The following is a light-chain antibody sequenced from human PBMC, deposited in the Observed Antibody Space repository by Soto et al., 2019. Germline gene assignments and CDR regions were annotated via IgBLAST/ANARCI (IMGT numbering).Light chain of an antibody. V-gene: IGKV1-39*01. CDR3: QQSYSTPPIT. CDR1: QSISSY. Sequence: DIQMTQSPCCLSSSXRDCVTITXXXSQSISSYLNWYQQKPGKAPKLLIYAASSLQSGVPSRFSGSGSGTDFTLTISSLQPEDFATYYCQQSYSTPPITFGQGTRLEIK. CDR2: AAS. J-gene: IGKJ5*01.